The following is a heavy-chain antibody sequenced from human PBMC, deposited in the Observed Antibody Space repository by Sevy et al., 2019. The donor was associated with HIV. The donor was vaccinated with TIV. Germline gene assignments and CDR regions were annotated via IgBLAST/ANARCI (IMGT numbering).Heavy chain of an antibody. CDR3: ARGTILGYSYVGYYFDY. Sequence: GGSLRLSCAASGFTFSSYGMNWVRQAPGKGLEWVSSISSSSSYIYYADSVKGRFTISRDNAKNSLYLQMNSLRAEDTAVYYCARGTILGYSYVGYYFDYWGQGTLVTVSS. J-gene: IGHJ4*02. D-gene: IGHD5-18*01. V-gene: IGHV3-21*01. CDR2: ISSSSSYI. CDR1: GFTFSSYG.